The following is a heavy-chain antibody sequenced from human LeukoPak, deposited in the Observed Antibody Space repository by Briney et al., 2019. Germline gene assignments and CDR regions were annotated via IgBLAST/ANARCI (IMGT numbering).Heavy chain of an antibody. V-gene: IGHV4-61*05. CDR3: ARGSAEYSSGWYGGGTLFDY. J-gene: IGHJ4*02. CDR1: GGSISSSSYY. D-gene: IGHD6-19*01. CDR2: IYYSGST. Sequence: SETLSLTCTVSGGSISSSSYYWGWIRQPPGKGLEWIGYIYYSGSTNYNPSLKSRVTISVDTSKNQFSLKLSSVTAADTAVYYCARGSAEYSSGWYGGGTLFDYWGQGTLVTVSS.